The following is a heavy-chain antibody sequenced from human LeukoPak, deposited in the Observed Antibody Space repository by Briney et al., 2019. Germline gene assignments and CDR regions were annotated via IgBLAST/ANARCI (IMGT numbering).Heavy chain of an antibody. Sequence: PSETLSLTCAVDGGSLSGYYWSWIRQPPGKGLEWSGEINHSGSPNYNPSLKSRVTISVDTSKNQFSLKLSSVTAARTAVYYGAMLGGRYFTNCVCHFDYWGQGTLVTVSS. V-gene: IGHV4-34*01. J-gene: IGHJ4*02. CDR3: AMLGGRYFTNCVCHFDY. D-gene: IGHD2-8*01. CDR2: INHSGSP. CDR1: GGSLSGYY.